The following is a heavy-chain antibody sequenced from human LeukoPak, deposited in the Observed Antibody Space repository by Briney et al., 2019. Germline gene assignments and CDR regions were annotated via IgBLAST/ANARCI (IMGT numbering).Heavy chain of an antibody. V-gene: IGHV1-46*01. D-gene: IGHD3-10*01. CDR3: ARDRVMVRGVPPYYYGMDV. J-gene: IGHJ6*02. CDR2: INPSGGST. CDR1: GYTFTSYY. Sequence: ASVKVSCKASGYTFTSYYMHWVRQAPGQGLEWMGIINPSGGSTSYAQKFQGRVTMTRDTSTSTVYMELSSLRSEDTAVYYCARDRVMVRGVPPYYYGMDVWGQGTTVTVSS.